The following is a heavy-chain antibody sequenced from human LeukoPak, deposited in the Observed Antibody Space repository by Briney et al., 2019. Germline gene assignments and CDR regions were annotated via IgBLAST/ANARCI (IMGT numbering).Heavy chain of an antibody. V-gene: IGHV4-34*01. D-gene: IGHD1-7*01. CDR2: INHSGST. J-gene: IGHJ4*02. Sequence: SETLSLTCAVYGGSFSGYYWSWIRQPPGKGLEWIGEINHSGSTNYNPSLKSRVTISVDTSKNQFSLKLSSVTAADSAVYYCARGYNWNYGYNDYWGQGTLVTVSS. CDR1: GGSFSGYY. CDR3: ARGYNWNYGYNDY.